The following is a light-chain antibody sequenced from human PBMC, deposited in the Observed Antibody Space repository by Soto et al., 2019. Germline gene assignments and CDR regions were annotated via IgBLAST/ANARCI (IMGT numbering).Light chain of an antibody. J-gene: IGKJ1*01. V-gene: IGKV3-20*01. CDR3: QQYGSSPGT. CDR1: QSVTSSY. CDR2: ASS. Sequence: ESVLTQSPGTLSLSRGGRATLSSRASQSVTSSYLAWYQQKPGQAPRLLIYASSSRASAIPDRFSGSGSGTDFTLTISRLEPEDFGVYYCQQYGSSPGTFGQGTKVDI.